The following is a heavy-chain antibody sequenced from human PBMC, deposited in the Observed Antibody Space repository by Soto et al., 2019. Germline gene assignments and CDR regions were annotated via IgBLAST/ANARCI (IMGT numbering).Heavy chain of an antibody. CDR2: IKHDGSEK. CDR3: ARVGVAAPIDP. V-gene: IGHV3-7*01. J-gene: IGHJ5*02. CDR1: GFRFSDYS. D-gene: IGHD6-6*01. Sequence: EVQLVESGGGLVQPGGSLRLSCAASGFRFSDYSMTWVRQAPGKGLEWVADIKHDGSEKHYLDSVKGRFTISRDDARNSLYLQISSLSAEDTAVYYCARVGVAAPIDPWGQGTLVTVSS.